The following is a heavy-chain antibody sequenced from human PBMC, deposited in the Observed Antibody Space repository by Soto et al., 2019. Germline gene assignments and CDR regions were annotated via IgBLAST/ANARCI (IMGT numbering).Heavy chain of an antibody. CDR1: GDSISSSAW. CDR2: IHHTGTV. CDR3: ARSPCSAISCYAGRAFDI. D-gene: IGHD2-2*01. V-gene: IGHV4-4*02. Sequence: QVQLQESGPGLVKPSGTLSLACTVSGDSISSSAWWAWVRQTPGKGLEWIGEIHHTGTVNYNPALQSRVTISVDKAKNQFSLKLTSVPAADTAVYYCARSPCSAISCYAGRAFDIWGQGTMVTVSS. J-gene: IGHJ3*02.